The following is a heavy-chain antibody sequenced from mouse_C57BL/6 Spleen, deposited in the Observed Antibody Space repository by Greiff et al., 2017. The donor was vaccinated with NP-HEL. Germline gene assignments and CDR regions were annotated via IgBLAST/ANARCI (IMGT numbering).Heavy chain of an antibody. CDR2: IHPNSGST. D-gene: IGHD2-3*01. CDR3: ARTHDGSSFAY. CDR1: GYTFTSYW. Sequence: VQLQQPGAELVKPGASVKLSCKASGYTFTSYWMHWVKQRPGQGLEWIGMIHPNSGSTNYNEKFKSKATLTVDKSSSTAYMQLSSLTSEDSAVYYCARTHDGSSFAYWGQGTLVTVSA. J-gene: IGHJ3*01. V-gene: IGHV1-64*01.